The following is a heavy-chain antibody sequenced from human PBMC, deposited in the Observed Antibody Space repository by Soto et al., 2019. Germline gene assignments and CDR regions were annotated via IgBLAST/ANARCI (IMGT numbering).Heavy chain of an antibody. CDR1: GFTFSSYS. D-gene: IGHD3-9*01. Sequence: GSLRLSCAASGFTFSSYSMNWVRQAPGKGLEWVSSISSSSSYIYYADSVKGRFTISRDNAKNSLYLQMNSLRAEDTAVYYCARGDDILTGYKYYFDYWGQGTLVTVSS. J-gene: IGHJ4*02. CDR3: ARGDDILTGYKYYFDY. V-gene: IGHV3-21*01. CDR2: ISSSSSYI.